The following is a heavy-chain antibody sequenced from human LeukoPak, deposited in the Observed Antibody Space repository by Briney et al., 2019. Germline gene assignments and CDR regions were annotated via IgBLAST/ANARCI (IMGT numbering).Heavy chain of an antibody. CDR3: ARDRDTMVRGVPYNYYGMDV. CDR1: GGTFSSYA. CDR2: IIPIFGTA. D-gene: IGHD3-10*01. V-gene: IGHV1-69*13. J-gene: IGHJ6*02. Sequence: SVKVSCKASGGTFSSYAISWVRQAPGQGLEWMGGIIPIFGTANYAQKFQGRVTITADESTSTAYMELSSLRSEDTAVYYCARDRDTMVRGVPYNYYGMDVWGQGTTVTVSS.